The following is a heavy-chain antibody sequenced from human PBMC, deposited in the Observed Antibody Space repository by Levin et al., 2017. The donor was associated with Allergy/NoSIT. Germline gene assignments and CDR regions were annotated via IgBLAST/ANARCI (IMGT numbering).Heavy chain of an antibody. Sequence: PGGSLRLSCSASGLTLMNYGMYWIRQAPGKGLEFVSAISSSGHNTHYADSVKGRFTISRDDSKNTLYLQLSSVRAEDTAVYYCVKRGYSFPGLAFDLWGQGTMVTVSS. V-gene: IGHV3-64D*06. CDR1: GLTLMNYG. CDR3: VKRGYSFPGLAFDL. D-gene: IGHD5-12*01. CDR2: ISSSGHNT. J-gene: IGHJ3*01.